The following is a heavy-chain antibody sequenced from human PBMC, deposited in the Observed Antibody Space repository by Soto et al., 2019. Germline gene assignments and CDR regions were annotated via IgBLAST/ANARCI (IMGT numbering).Heavy chain of an antibody. CDR3: AREKFGDDFDY. V-gene: IGHV3-33*01. J-gene: IGHJ4*02. CDR1: GFTFTDYA. Sequence: QGQLVESGGGVVQPGRSLRLSCAASGFTFTDYAMHWVRQAPDKGLEWVAIIWYDGSNIYYADSVKGRFTISRDNSKXXXXXXXXXXXXXXXXXXXCAREKFGDDFDYWGQGTLVTVSS. CDR2: IWYDGSNI. D-gene: IGHD2-21*02.